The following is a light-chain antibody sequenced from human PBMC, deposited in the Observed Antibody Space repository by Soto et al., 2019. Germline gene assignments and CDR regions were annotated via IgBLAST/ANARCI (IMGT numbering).Light chain of an antibody. V-gene: IGKV1-8*01. CDR3: QQYYSYPNT. CDR1: LPISTY. Sequence: AIRMTQSPSSFSASTGDRVTITCRASLPISTYLAWYQQKPGKAPNLLIYAASTLQSGIPSRFSGSGSGTDFTLTISSLQSEDFSTYYCQQYYSYPNTFGQGTRLE. J-gene: IGKJ5*01. CDR2: AAS.